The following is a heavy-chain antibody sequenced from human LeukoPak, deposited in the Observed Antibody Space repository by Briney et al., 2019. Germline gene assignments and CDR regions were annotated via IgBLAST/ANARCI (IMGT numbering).Heavy chain of an antibody. V-gene: IGHV3-23*01. D-gene: IGHD4-23*01. CDR1: GFAFSSYA. J-gene: IGHJ4*02. CDR2: TSGSGGNP. Sequence: PGGSLRLSCAASGFAFSSYAMSWVRQAPGKGLEWVSVTSGSGGNPYYADSVKGRFTISRDNSKNTLYLQLNSLRVEDTAVYYCARRPDYGGTPTFDYWGQGTLVTVSS. CDR3: ARRPDYGGTPTFDY.